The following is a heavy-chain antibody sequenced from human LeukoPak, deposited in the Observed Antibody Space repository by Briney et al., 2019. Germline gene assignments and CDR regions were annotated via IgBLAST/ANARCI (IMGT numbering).Heavy chain of an antibody. V-gene: IGHV3-30*18. CDR3: AKGPYQLLYYYYYYGMDV. CDR1: GFTFSSYG. Sequence: GGSLRLSCAASGFTFSSYGMHWVRQAPGKGLEWVAVISYDGSNKYYADSVKGRFTISRDNSKNTLYLQMNSLRAEDTAVYYCAKGPYQLLYYYYYYGMDVWGQGTTVTVSS. J-gene: IGHJ6*02. CDR2: ISYDGSNK. D-gene: IGHD2-2*01.